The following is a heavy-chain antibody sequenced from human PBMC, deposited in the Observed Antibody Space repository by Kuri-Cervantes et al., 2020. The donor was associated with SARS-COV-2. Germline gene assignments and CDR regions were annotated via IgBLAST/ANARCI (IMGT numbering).Heavy chain of an antibody. J-gene: IGHJ6*02. D-gene: IGHD3-9*01. Sequence: ASVKVSCKASGHTFTSYYMHWVRQAPGQGLEWMGIINPSGGSTSYAQKFQGRVTMTRDTSTSTVYMELSSLRSEDTAVYYCAREAGYYDMLLTPSYYYYYYGMDVWDQGTTVTVSS. V-gene: IGHV1-46*01. CDR2: INPSGGST. CDR3: AREAGYYDMLLTPSYYYYYYGMDV. CDR1: GHTFTSYY.